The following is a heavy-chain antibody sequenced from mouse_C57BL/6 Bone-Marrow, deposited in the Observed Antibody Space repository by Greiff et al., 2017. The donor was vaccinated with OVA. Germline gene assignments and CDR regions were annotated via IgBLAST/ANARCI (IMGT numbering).Heavy chain of an antibody. CDR3: TRTGDYSNYVCYAMDY. V-gene: IGHV1-15*01. CDR2: IDPETGGT. D-gene: IGHD2-5*01. CDR1: GYTFTDYE. Sequence: QVQLQQSGAELVRPGASVTLSCKASGYTFTDYEMHWVKQTPVHGLEWIGAIDPETGGTAYNQKFKGKAILTADKSSSTAYMELRSLTSEDSAVYYSTRTGDYSNYVCYAMDYWGQGTSVTVSS. J-gene: IGHJ4*01.